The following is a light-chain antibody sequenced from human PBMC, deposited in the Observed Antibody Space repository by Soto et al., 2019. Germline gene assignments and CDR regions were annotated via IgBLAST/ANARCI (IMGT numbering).Light chain of an antibody. V-gene: IGKV1-39*01. CDR2: AAS. CDR3: QQSYNTPWT. J-gene: IGKJ1*01. CDR1: QSISSS. Sequence: DIQMTQSPSSLSASAGDRVTITCRASQSISSSLNWYQQNPGKAPKLLIYAASSLQSGVPSRFSGSGSGTDFSLTISNLQSEDFATYYCQQSYNTPWTFGQGTKVEIK.